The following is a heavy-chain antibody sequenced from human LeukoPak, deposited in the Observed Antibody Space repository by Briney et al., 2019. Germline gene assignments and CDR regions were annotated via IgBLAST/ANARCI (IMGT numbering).Heavy chain of an antibody. V-gene: IGHV1-18*01. D-gene: IGHD6-6*01. Sequence: ASVKVSCKASGYTFSNYGISWVRQAPGQGLEWMGWISSYNGNTNYAQKLQGRVTMTTDTSTSTAYMELRSLRSDDTAVFYCARESIAVDYWGQGTLVTVSS. CDR3: ARESIAVDY. CDR2: ISSYNGNT. CDR1: GYTFSNYG. J-gene: IGHJ4*02.